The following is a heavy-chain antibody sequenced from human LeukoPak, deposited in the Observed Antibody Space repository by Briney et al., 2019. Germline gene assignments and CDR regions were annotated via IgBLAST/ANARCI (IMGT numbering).Heavy chain of an antibody. CDR2: INHSGST. Sequence: SETLSLTCAVYGGSFSGYYWSWIRQPPGKGLEWIGEINHSGSTNYNPSLKSRVTISVDTSKNQFSLKLSSVTAADTAVYYCARVVVRGVINWGQGTLVTVSS. V-gene: IGHV4-34*01. CDR3: ARVVVRGVIN. D-gene: IGHD3-10*01. J-gene: IGHJ4*02. CDR1: GGSFSGYY.